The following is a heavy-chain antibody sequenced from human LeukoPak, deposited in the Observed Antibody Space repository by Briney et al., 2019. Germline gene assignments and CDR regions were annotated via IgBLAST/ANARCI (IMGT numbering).Heavy chain of an antibody. CDR1: GGSISRSSSY. J-gene: IGHJ4*02. CDR2: IYYSGST. Sequence: SETLSLTCTVSGGSISRSSSYWGWIRQPPVKGPEWIGSIYYSGSTYYNPSLKSRVTISVDTSKNQFSLRLSSVTAADTAVYYCARQIVGQLERRTDYWGQGTLVTVSS. CDR3: ARQIVGQLERRTDY. D-gene: IGHD1-1*01. V-gene: IGHV4-39*01.